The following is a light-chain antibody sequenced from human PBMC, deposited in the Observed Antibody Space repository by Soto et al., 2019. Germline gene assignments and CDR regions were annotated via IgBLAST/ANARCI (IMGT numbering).Light chain of an antibody. CDR1: QDIRNF. V-gene: IGKV1-33*01. CDR3: QQYDILPT. Sequence: DIQMTQSPSSLSASVGDRVTITCQASQDIRNFLNWYQQKPGKAPKLLIYAASNLETGVPSRFSGSESETSFTYTISSLQPEDIETYYCQQYDILPTFGQGTKLEIK. CDR2: AAS. J-gene: IGKJ2*01.